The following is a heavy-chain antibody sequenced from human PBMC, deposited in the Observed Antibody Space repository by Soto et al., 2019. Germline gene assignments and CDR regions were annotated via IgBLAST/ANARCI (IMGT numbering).Heavy chain of an antibody. CDR1: GGSISSYY. CDR2: IYYSGST. CDR3: ARADMNPIAAAGGFDY. V-gene: IGHV4-59*01. Sequence: SETLSLTCTVSGGSISSYYWSWIRQPPGKGLEWIGYIYYSGSTNYNPSLKSRVTISVDTSKNQFSLKLSSVTAADTAVYYCARADMNPIAAAGGFDYWGQGTLVTVSS. J-gene: IGHJ4*02. D-gene: IGHD6-13*01.